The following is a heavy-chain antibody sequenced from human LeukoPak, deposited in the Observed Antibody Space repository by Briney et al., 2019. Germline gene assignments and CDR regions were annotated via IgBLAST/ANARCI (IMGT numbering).Heavy chain of an antibody. Sequence: GGSLRLSCAASGFTFSDYAMTWVRQAPGKGLEWVSSIIGSSRFIYYTYSVQGRFTVSRDNAETSLFLQMDSLKAEDTAVYYCARLPQSFVGASPFDFWGQGTLVTVSS. CDR1: GFTFSDYA. V-gene: IGHV3-21*01. D-gene: IGHD3-16*01. CDR2: IIGSSRFI. CDR3: ARLPQSFVGASPFDF. J-gene: IGHJ4*02.